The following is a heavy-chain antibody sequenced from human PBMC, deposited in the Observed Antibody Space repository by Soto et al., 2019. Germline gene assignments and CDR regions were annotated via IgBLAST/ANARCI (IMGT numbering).Heavy chain of an antibody. V-gene: IGHV3-74*01. Sequence: PGGSLRLSCAASGFTFSNYWMYWVRQAPGKGLVCVSRISPDGSTTIYADSVKGRFTISRDNAKNTLYLQMNSLRAEDTAVYYCTRDGYYFDGSGYYHNFDYWGQGTLVTVSS. D-gene: IGHD3-22*01. CDR2: ISPDGSTT. CDR3: TRDGYYFDGSGYYHNFDY. CDR1: GFTFSNYW. J-gene: IGHJ4*02.